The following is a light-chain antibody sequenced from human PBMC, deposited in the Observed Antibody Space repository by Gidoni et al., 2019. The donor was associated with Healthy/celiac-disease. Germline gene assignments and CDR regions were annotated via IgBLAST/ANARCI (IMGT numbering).Light chain of an antibody. V-gene: IGKV1-39*01. CDR2: AAS. CDR3: RQSYSTWT. Sequence: DIQMTQSPSSLSASVGDRVTITCRASQSISSYLNWYQQKPGKAPKLLIYAASSLQSGVPSRFSGSGTGTDFTLTISSLQHEDFATYYCRQSYSTWTFGQGTKLEIK. J-gene: IGKJ1*01. CDR1: QSISSY.